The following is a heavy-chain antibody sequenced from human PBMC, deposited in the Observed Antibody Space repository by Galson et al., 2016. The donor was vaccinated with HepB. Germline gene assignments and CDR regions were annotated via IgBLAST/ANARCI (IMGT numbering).Heavy chain of an antibody. D-gene: IGHD3-9*01. J-gene: IGHJ3*02. CDR3: ATVRRLFDWVFLGATFDM. Sequence: SLRLSCAGSGFIFSYAWMTWVRQAPGKGLEWVGRVKSRADGGTTDYAAPVKGRFTISRDDSKNTLFLHMNSLKTEDTAVYYCATVRRLFDWVFLGATFDMWGQGTLVTVSS. CDR1: GFIFSYAW. CDR2: VKSRADGGTT. V-gene: IGHV3-15*05.